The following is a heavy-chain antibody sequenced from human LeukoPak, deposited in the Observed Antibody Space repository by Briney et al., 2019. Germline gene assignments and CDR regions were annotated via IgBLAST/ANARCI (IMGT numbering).Heavy chain of an antibody. CDR1: GFTFTRYW. V-gene: IGHV3-7*01. CDR3: ATNSGKRFDY. D-gene: IGHD1-1*01. Sequence: GGSLRLSCAASGFTFTRYWMSWVRQAPGTGLEYMAKINQDGAEKYYVDSVKGRFTTSTDNAKNSLYLQMNSLRAEDTAVYYCATNSGKRFDYWGQGTLVTVSS. J-gene: IGHJ4*02. CDR2: INQDGAEK.